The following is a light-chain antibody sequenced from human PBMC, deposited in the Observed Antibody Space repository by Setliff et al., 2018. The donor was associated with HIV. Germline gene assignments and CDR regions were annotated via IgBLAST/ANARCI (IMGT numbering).Light chain of an antibody. V-gene: IGLV2-14*01. CDR1: RTDVGNYNC. J-gene: IGLJ1*01. CDR2: EVS. Sequence: QSALTQSASVSGSPGQSITISCAGTRTDVGNYNCVSWYQQHPGKAPKLLIHEVSYRPSGVSTRFSGSKSGNTASLTISGLQAEDEADYYCSSCLGGKPLWVFGTGTKGTVL. CDR3: SSCLGGKPLWV.